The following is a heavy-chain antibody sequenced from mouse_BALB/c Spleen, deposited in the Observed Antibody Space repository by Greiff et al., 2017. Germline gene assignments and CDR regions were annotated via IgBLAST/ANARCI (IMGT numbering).Heavy chain of an antibody. J-gene: IGHJ4*01. CDR1: GFTFSSYY. Sequence: EVHLVESGGGLVKLGGSLKLSCAASGFTFSSYYMSWVRQTPEKRLELVAAINSNGGSTYYPDTVKGRFTISRDNAKNTLYLQMSSLKSEDTALYYCARRDGSSYSYAMDYWGQGTSVTVSS. CDR2: INSNGGST. D-gene: IGHD1-1*01. V-gene: IGHV5-6-2*01. CDR3: ARRDGSSYSYAMDY.